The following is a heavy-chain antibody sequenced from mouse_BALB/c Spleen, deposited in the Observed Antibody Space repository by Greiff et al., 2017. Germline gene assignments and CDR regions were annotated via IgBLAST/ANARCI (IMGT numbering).Heavy chain of an antibody. CDR2: IYPGDGDT. J-gene: IGHJ3*01. Sequence: QVQLQQSGAELVRPGSSVKISCKASGYAFSSYWMNWVKQRPGQGLEWIGQIYPGDGDTNYNGKFKGKATLTADKSSSTAYMQLSSLTSDDSAVYFCARDTTVVEGFAYWGQGTLVTVSA. CDR1: GYAFSSYW. V-gene: IGHV1-80*01. D-gene: IGHD1-1*01. CDR3: ARDTTVVEGFAY.